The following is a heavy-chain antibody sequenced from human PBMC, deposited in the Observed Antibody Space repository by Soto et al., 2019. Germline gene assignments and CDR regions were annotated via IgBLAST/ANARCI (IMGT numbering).Heavy chain of an antibody. Sequence: GGSLRLSXAASGFTFSSYAMSWVRQAPGKGLEWVSAISGSGGSTYYADSVKGRFTISRDNSKNTLYLQMNSLRAEDTAVYYCAKDLSARYYYGSGRSFDYWGQGTLVTVSS. V-gene: IGHV3-23*01. CDR1: GFTFSSYA. CDR3: AKDLSARYYYGSGRSFDY. CDR2: ISGSGGST. D-gene: IGHD3-10*01. J-gene: IGHJ4*02.